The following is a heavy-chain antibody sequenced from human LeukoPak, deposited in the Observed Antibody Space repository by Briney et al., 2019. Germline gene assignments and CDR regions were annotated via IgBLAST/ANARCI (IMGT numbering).Heavy chain of an antibody. V-gene: IGHV3-48*01. D-gene: IGHD3-16*02. CDR1: GFTFSSYS. J-gene: IGHJ4*02. CDR2: ISSSSSTI. Sequence: GGSLRLSCAASGFTFSSYSMNWVRQAPGKGLEWVSYISSSSSTIYYADSVKGRFTLSRDNARNSLYLQMNSLRAEDTAVYYCARGDYDYVWGSYRYYYFDYWGQGTLVTVSS. CDR3: ARGDYDYVWGSYRYYYFDY.